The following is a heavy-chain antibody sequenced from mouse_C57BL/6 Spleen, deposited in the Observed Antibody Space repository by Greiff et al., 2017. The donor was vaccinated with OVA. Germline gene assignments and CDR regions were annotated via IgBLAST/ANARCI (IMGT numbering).Heavy chain of an antibody. J-gene: IGHJ2*01. CDR1: GFNITDYY. CDR3: AILGTTVVGFGY. CDR2: IDPEDGDT. V-gene: IGHV14-2*01. Sequence: VQLQQSGAELVKPGASVKLSCTASGFNITDYYMHWVKQRTEQGLEWIGRIDPEDGDTKYAPKFKGKATITADTSSSTAYLQLSSLTSEDTAVYDCAILGTTVVGFGYWGQGTTLTVSS. D-gene: IGHD1-1*01.